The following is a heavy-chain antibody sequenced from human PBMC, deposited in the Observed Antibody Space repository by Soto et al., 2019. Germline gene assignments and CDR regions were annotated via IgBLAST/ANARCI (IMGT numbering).Heavy chain of an antibody. Sequence: QVQLQESGPGLVKPSQTLSLTCSLSGGSISSECYYWTWIRQHPGMGLAWIGDFYYDGTTSYSPSLKSRLTISIDTSNNLFDLRLTSVTAADTAGYYCARRHDILTGSDSFDVWGRGTMVNVSS. CDR2: FYYDGTT. CDR3: ARRHDILTGSDSFDV. J-gene: IGHJ3*01. V-gene: IGHV4-31*03. CDR1: GGSISSECYY. D-gene: IGHD3-9*01.